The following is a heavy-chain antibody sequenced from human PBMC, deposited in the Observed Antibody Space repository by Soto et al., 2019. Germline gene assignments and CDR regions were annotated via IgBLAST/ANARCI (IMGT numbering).Heavy chain of an antibody. J-gene: IGHJ4*02. Sequence: EVQLLESGGGLVQPGGSLRLSCAASGFTFSSYAMSWVRQAPGKGLEWVSAISGSGGSTYYADSVKGRFTNSRDNSKNPLYLQMNSLRAEDTAVYYCAKDWPYYYDSSGYYPFDYWGQGTLVTVSS. CDR2: ISGSGGST. CDR3: AKDWPYYYDSSGYYPFDY. CDR1: GFTFSSYA. V-gene: IGHV3-23*01. D-gene: IGHD3-22*01.